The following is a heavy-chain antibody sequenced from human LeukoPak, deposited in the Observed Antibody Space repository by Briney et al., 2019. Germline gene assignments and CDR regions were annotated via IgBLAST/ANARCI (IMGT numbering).Heavy chain of an antibody. J-gene: IGHJ4*02. CDR3: AKDFGQDNYYGSGSYSH. D-gene: IGHD3-10*01. Sequence: PGGSLRLSCAASGFTFSSYAISWVRQAPGKGLEWVSAISGSGGSTYYADSVKGRFTISRDNSKNTLYLQMNSLRAEDTAVYYCAKDFGQDNYYGSGSYSHWGQGTLVTVSS. CDR2: ISGSGGST. V-gene: IGHV3-23*01. CDR1: GFTFSSYA.